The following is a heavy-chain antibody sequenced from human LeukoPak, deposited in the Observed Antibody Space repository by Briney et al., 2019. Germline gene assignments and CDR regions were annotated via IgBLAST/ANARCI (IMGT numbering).Heavy chain of an antibody. D-gene: IGHD6-13*01. V-gene: IGHV3-23*01. CDR2: ISGGGAGT. J-gene: IGHJ4*02. Sequence: GGSLRLSCAASGLSFGFYAMSWVRQTPGKGLEWVSSISGGGAGTYYADSVRGRFTISRDNSKNTLYLQMNSLRAEDTAVYYCAKTRPLDSSSWSHGDYWGQGTLVTVSS. CDR1: GLSFGFYA. CDR3: AKTRPLDSSSWSHGDY.